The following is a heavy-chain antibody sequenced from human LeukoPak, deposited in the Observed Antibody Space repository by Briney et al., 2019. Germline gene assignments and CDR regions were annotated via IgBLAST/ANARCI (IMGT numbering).Heavy chain of an antibody. D-gene: IGHD3-22*01. CDR3: ASSWGEFDYYDSRGYYPHIDY. CDR1: GGTFSSYA. V-gene: IGHV1-69*13. Sequence: ASVKVSCKASGGTFSSYAISWVRQAPGQGLEWMGGIIPIFGTANYAQKFQGRVTITADESTSTAYMELSSLRSEDTAVYYCASSWGEFDYYDSRGYYPHIDYWGQGTLVTVSS. J-gene: IGHJ4*02. CDR2: IIPIFGTA.